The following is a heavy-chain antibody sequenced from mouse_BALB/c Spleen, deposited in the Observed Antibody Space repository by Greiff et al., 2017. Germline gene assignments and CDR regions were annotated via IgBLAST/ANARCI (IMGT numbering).Heavy chain of an antibody. Sequence: VQLVESGGGLVKPGGSLKLSCAASGFTFSDYYMYWVRQTPEKRLEWVATISDGGSYNYYPDSVKGRFTISRDNAKNNLYLQMSSLKSEDTAMYYCARSLPGYYYAMDYWGQGTSVTVSS. J-gene: IGHJ4*01. CDR3: ARSLPGYYYAMDY. CDR1: GFTFSDYY. V-gene: IGHV5-4*02. D-gene: IGHD2-1*01. CDR2: ISDGGSYN.